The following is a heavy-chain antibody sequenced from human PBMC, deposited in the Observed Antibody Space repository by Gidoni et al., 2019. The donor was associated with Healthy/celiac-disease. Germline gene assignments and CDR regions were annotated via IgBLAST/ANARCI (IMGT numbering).Heavy chain of an antibody. Sequence: QVQLQESGPGLVKPSETLSLTCTVSGCSISSYYWSWIRQPPGKGLEWIGYIYYSGSTNYNPSLKSRVTISVDTSKNQFSLKLSSVTAADTAVYYCARGLDSSSSPDYWGQGTLVTVSS. V-gene: IGHV4-59*01. D-gene: IGHD6-13*01. CDR2: IYYSGST. CDR1: GCSISSYY. J-gene: IGHJ4*02. CDR3: ARGLDSSSSPDY.